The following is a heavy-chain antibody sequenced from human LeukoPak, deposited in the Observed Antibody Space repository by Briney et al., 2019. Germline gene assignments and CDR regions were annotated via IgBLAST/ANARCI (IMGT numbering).Heavy chain of an antibody. CDR1: GFTVSSNY. V-gene: IGHV3-66*01. J-gene: IGHJ4*02. CDR2: IYSGATT. Sequence: GGSLRLSCAASGFTVSSNYMSWVRQAPGKGLEWVSIIYSGATTYYADSVKGRFTISRDNSKNTLYLQMNGLRVEDTAVYYCALGLVTDYWGQGTLVTVSS. D-gene: IGHD3-9*01. CDR3: ALGLVTDY.